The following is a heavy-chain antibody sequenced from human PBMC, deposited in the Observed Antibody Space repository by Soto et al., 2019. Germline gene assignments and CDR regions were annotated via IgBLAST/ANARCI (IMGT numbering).Heavy chain of an antibody. Sequence: GGSLRLSCVASGFTFSGYGMHWVRQAPGKGLEWFAVISHDGSDKYYADSVRGRFTISRDNSENTLYLQMNSLRPEDTAVYYCAKEDVWFAKDYWGQGTLVTVSS. CDR2: ISHDGSDK. V-gene: IGHV3-30*18. CDR3: AKEDVWFAKDY. J-gene: IGHJ4*02. CDR1: GFTFSGYG. D-gene: IGHD3-10*01.